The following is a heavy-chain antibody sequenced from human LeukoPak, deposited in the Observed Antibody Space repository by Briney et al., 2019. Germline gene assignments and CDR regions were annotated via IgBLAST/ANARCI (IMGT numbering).Heavy chain of an antibody. J-gene: IGHJ4*02. Sequence: GGSLRLSCAASGFSVSSKYMSWVRQAPGKGLEWVSVTYTGGSTYYADSVKGRFTISRDNSKNTSYLQMNSLRAEDTAVYYCAREGYSYGFDYWGQGTLVTVSS. CDR3: AREGYSYGFDY. D-gene: IGHD5-18*01. V-gene: IGHV3-53*01. CDR1: GFSVSSKY. CDR2: TYTGGST.